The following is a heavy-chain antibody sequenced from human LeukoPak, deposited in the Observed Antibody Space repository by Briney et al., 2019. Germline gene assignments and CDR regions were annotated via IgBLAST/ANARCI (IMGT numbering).Heavy chain of an antibody. CDR3: AKSNGYGLVDI. CDR1: GGSINNYY. J-gene: IGHJ3*02. D-gene: IGHD3-10*01. V-gene: IGHV4-4*07. CDR2: IYSSGST. Sequence: SETLSLTCTVSGGSINNYYWSWIRQPAGKGLEWIGLIYSSGSTSYNPSLKSRVTMSVDTSKKQFPLRLSSVTAADTAVYYCAKSNGYGLVDIWGQGTMVTVSS.